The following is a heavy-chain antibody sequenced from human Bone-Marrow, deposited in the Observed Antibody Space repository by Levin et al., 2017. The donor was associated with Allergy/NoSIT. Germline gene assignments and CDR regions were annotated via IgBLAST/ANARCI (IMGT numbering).Heavy chain of an antibody. CDR2: ISGSGGST. Sequence: PGGSLRLSCAASGFTFSSYAMSWVRQAPGKGLEWVSAISGSGGSTYYADSVKGRFTISRDNSKNTLYLQMNSLRAEDTAVYYCAKGKSLARDYYDSSGYYYGFDYWGQGTLVTVSS. J-gene: IGHJ4*02. CDR3: AKGKSLARDYYDSSGYYYGFDY. D-gene: IGHD3-22*01. V-gene: IGHV3-23*01. CDR1: GFTFSSYA.